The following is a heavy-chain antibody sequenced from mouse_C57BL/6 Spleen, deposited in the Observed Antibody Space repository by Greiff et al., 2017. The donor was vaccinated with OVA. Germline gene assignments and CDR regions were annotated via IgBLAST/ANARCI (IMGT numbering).Heavy chain of an antibody. V-gene: IGHV1-26*01. CDR1: GYTFTDYY. Sequence: VQLQQSGPELVKPGASVKISCKASGYTFTDYYMNWVKQSHGKSLEWIGDINPNNGGTSYNQKFKGKATLTVDKSSSTAYMELRSLTSEDSAVYYCARGFYYGSSYYFDYWGQGTTLTGSS. J-gene: IGHJ2*01. CDR3: ARGFYYGSSYYFDY. CDR2: INPNNGGT. D-gene: IGHD1-1*01.